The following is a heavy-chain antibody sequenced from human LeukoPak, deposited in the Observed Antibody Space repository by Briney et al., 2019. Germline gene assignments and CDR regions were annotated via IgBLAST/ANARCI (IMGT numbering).Heavy chain of an antibody. J-gene: IGHJ6*02. V-gene: IGHV1-69*04. D-gene: IGHD2-8*01. Sequence: SVKVSCKASGGTFSSYAISWVRQAPGQGLEWMGRIIPILGIANYAQKFQGRVTITADKSTSTVYMELSSLKSEDTAVYYCAREDVVLVDAVRYYYYGMDVWGQGTTVTVSS. CDR2: IIPILGIA. CDR1: GGTFSSYA. CDR3: AREDVVLVDAVRYYYYGMDV.